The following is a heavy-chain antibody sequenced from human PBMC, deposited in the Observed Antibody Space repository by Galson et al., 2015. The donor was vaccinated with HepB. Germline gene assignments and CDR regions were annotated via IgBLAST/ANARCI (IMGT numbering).Heavy chain of an antibody. CDR1: GSTFTSYY. D-gene: IGHD3-3*01. V-gene: IGHV1-46*01. CDR3: ARDRDYDFWSGYQGHYFDY. Sequence: SVTVSCKASGSTFTSYYMHWVRQAPGQGLEWMGIINPSGGSTSYAQRFQGRVTMTRDTSTSTVYMELSSLRSEDTAVYYCARDRDYDFWSGYQGHYFDYWGQGTLVTVSS. J-gene: IGHJ4*02. CDR2: INPSGGST.